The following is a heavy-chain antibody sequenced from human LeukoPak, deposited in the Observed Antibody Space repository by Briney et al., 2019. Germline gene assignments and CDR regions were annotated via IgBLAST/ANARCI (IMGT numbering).Heavy chain of an antibody. D-gene: IGHD3-3*01. Sequence: GGSLRLSCAASGFTFSSYSMNWVRQAPGKGLEWVSSISSSNSYIYYADSVKGRFTISRDNAKNSLYLQMNSLRAEDTAVYYCARDVSHDFWSGYFLPADFYYMDVWGKGTTVTVSS. V-gene: IGHV3-21*01. CDR2: ISSSNSYI. J-gene: IGHJ6*03. CDR3: ARDVSHDFWSGYFLPADFYYMDV. CDR1: GFTFSSYS.